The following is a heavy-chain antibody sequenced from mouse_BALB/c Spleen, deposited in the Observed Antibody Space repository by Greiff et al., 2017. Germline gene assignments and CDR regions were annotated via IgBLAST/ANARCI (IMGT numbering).Heavy chain of an antibody. CDR3: ASPFITTATGAMDY. CDR1: GFTFSSYA. D-gene: IGHD1-2*01. J-gene: IGHJ4*01. CDR2: ISSGGST. Sequence: EVQVVESGGGLVKPGGSLKLSCAASGFTFSSYAMSWVRQTPEKRLEWVASISSGGSTYYPDSVKGRFTISRDNARNILYLQMSSLRSEDTAMYYCASPFITTATGAMDYWGQGTSVTVSS. V-gene: IGHV5-6-5*01.